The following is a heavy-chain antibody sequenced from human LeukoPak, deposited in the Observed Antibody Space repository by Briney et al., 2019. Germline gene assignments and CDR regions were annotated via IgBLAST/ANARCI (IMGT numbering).Heavy chain of an antibody. V-gene: IGHV3-23*01. Sequence: GGSLRLSCAASGFTFSSFAMTWVRQAPGKGLEWVSGTSGSGGSTYYADSVKGRFTISRDNSKNTLYLQMNSLRAEDTAAYYCAKDASPYYWGQGTLVTVSS. CDR1: GFTFSSFA. CDR2: TSGSGGST. CDR3: AKDASPYY. J-gene: IGHJ4*02.